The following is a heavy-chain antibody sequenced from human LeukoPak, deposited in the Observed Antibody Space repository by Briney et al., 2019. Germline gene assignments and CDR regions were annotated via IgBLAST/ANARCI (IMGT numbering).Heavy chain of an antibody. Sequence: SETLSLTCTVSGGSISSGSYYWSWIRQPPGKGLEWIGYIYHRGSATYNPSLKSRVAISLDTSKNQFSLKLSSVTAADTAVYYCARGGTYYTSGSYLGYWGQGTLVTVSS. CDR3: ARGGTYYTSGSYLGY. J-gene: IGHJ4*02. CDR2: IYHRGSA. D-gene: IGHD3-10*01. V-gene: IGHV4-61*01. CDR1: GGSISSGSYY.